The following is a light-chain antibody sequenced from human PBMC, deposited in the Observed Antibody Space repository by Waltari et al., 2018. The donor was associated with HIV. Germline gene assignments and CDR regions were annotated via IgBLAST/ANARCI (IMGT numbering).Light chain of an antibody. CDR2: GAS. CDR1: QSVSSN. J-gene: IGKJ5*01. CDR3: QQYHHWPLT. Sequence: EIMMTQSPGTLSVSPGERATLSCRASQSVSSNLAWYQQKPGQAPRLLIYGASTRAPGMPARFSGSGSGTEFSLTISSLQSEDFAVYYCQQYHHWPLTFGQGTRLEIK. V-gene: IGKV3-15*01.